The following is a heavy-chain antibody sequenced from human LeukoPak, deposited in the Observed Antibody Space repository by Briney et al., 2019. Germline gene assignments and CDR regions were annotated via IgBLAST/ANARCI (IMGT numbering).Heavy chain of an antibody. J-gene: IGHJ4*02. CDR2: ISAYNGNT. Sequence: ASVKVSCKASGYTFTSYGISWVRQAPGQGLEWMGWISAYNGNTNYAQKLQGRVTMTTDTSTSTAYMELRSLRSDDTAVYYCAKDPRDSSGWLHYFDYWGQGTLVTVSS. D-gene: IGHD6-19*01. V-gene: IGHV1-18*01. CDR1: GYTFTSYG. CDR3: AKDPRDSSGWLHYFDY.